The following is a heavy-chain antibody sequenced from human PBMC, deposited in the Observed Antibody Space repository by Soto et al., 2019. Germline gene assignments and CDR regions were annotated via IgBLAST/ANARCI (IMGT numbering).Heavy chain of an antibody. D-gene: IGHD5-12*01. CDR2: ISSDGSKI. J-gene: IGHJ4*02. CDR3: ATKHDSGNIDY. CDR1: GFTFSDYY. Sequence: QVQLVESGGDLVKPGGSLRLSCAASGFTFSDYYMTWIRQARGKGLEWLSYISSDGSKIYYADSVKGRFTISRDNARNSLYLQMNSLITEDTAMYYCATKHDSGNIDYWGQGTLVTVSS. V-gene: IGHV3-11*01.